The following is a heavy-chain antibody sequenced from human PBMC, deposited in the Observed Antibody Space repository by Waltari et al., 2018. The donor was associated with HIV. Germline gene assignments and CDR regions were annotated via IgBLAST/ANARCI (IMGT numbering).Heavy chain of an antibody. V-gene: IGHV4-59*01. CDR1: GGSITRYY. Sequence: QVQLQESGPGLVLPSETLSLTCSVSGGSITRYYCTWIRQPPGKGLEWIGYIYHSGNTNYNPSLKSRVTISVDTSKNQFSLNLSSVTAADTAVYFCARCPYQYSPYYFDYWGQGALVTVSS. CDR2: IYHSGNT. CDR3: ARCPYQYSPYYFDY. J-gene: IGHJ4*02. D-gene: IGHD1-26*01.